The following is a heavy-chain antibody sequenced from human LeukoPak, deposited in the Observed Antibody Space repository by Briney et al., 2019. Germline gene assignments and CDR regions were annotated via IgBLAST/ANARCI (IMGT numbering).Heavy chain of an antibody. J-gene: IGHJ4*02. D-gene: IGHD2-8*02. Sequence: PGGSLRLSCAASGFTFSRNAIHWVRQGPGKGLEWVSYIAHHGSNKYYADSVKGRFTISRDNSKRTLYLQMNSLIAYDTAVDYCAKDGSWSCTDWGQGTLVPVSS. V-gene: IGHV3-30*02. CDR3: AKDGSWSCTD. CDR2: IAHHGSNK. CDR1: GFTFSRNA.